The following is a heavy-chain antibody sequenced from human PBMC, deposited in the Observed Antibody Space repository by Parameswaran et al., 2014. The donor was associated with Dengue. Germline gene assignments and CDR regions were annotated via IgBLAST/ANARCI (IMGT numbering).Heavy chain of an antibody. CDR2: ISSSSSYI. CDR3: ARDFGGEYSGYDSSIRDAFDI. Sequence: KWIRQPQEGLEWVSSISSSSSYIYYADSVKGRFTISRDNAKNSLYLQMNSLRAEDTAVYYCARDFGGEYSGYDSSIRDAFDIWGQGTMVTVSS. J-gene: IGHJ3*02. V-gene: IGHV3-21*01. D-gene: IGHD5-12*01.